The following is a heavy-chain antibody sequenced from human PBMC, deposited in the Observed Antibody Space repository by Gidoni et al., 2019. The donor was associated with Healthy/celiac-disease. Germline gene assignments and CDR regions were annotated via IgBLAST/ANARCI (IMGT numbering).Heavy chain of an antibody. CDR2: ISWNSGSI. CDR3: AKEWEWSLDY. Sequence: EVQLVESGGGLVQPGRSLRLSCAASGFTFDNYAMHWVRQAPGKGLEWGSGISWNSGSIGYADSVKGRFTISRDNAKNSLYLQMNSLRAEDTALYYCAKEWEWSLDYWGQGTLVTVSS. CDR1: GFTFDNYA. D-gene: IGHD3-3*01. J-gene: IGHJ4*02. V-gene: IGHV3-9*01.